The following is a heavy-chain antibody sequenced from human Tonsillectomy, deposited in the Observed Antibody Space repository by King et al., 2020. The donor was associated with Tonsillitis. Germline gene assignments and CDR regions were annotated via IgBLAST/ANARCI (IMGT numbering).Heavy chain of an antibody. D-gene: IGHD6-19*01. CDR3: ARISGWYSGYSQH. J-gene: IGHJ1*01. V-gene: IGHV4-59*01. CDR1: GGSISSYY. CDR2: IYYSGST. Sequence: QLQESGPGLVKPSETLSLTCTVSGGSISSYYWSWIRQPPGKGLEWIVYIYYSGSTNYNPSLKSRVTISVDTSKNQFSRKLSSLTAEDTAVYSCARISGWYSGYSQHGAQATRVPVSS.